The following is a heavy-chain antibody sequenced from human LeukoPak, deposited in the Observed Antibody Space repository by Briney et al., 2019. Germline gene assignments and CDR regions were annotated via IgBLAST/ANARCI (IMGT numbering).Heavy chain of an antibody. CDR2: ISWNSGSI. CDR3: ARAGFDY. Sequence: PGGSLRLSCAASGFTFDDYAMHWVRQAPGKGLEWVSGISWNSGSIGYADSVKGRFTISRDNAKNSLYLQMDSLRAEDTAVYYCARAGFDYWGQGTLVTVSS. J-gene: IGHJ4*02. CDR1: GFTFDDYA. V-gene: IGHV3-9*01.